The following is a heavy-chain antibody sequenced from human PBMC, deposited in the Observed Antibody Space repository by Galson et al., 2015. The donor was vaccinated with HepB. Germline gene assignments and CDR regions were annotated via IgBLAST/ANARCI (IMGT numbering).Heavy chain of an antibody. Sequence: SLRLSCAASGFTFSSYWIHWVRQAPGKGLVWVSRINRDGSSTSYADSVKGRFTISRDNAKNTLYLKMNSLRAEDTAVYYCARAVRQWELDYCYFDVWGRGTLVTVSS. CDR1: GFTFSSYW. V-gene: IGHV3-74*01. CDR2: INRDGSST. CDR3: ARAVRQWELDYCYFDV. J-gene: IGHJ2*01. D-gene: IGHD1-26*01.